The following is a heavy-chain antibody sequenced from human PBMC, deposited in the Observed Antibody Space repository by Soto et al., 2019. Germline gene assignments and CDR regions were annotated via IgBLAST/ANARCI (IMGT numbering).Heavy chain of an antibody. Sequence: EVQLVESGGGLVQPGGSLRLSCAASGFALCGYWMTWVRQAPGKGLEWVASINPDGTLKYYVDSVKGRFTISRDNADNSLFLQMISLRVEDTAVYYCARWESGDWYLGIWGQGTLVTVSS. V-gene: IGHV3-7*03. CDR1: GFALCGYW. J-gene: IGHJ4*02. CDR2: INPDGTLK. D-gene: IGHD2-21*02. CDR3: ARWESGDWYLGI.